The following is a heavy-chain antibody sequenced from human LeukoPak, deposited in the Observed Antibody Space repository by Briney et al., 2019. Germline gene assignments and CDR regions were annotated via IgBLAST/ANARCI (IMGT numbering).Heavy chain of an antibody. CDR2: IYYSGST. D-gene: IGHD3-22*01. Sequence: SETLSLTCTVSGGSISSYYWSWIRQPPGKGLEWIGYIYYSGSTNYNPSLKSRVTISVDTSKNQFSLKLSSVTAADTAVYYCARHLGDSSGYYAGELDYWGQGTLVTVSS. V-gene: IGHV4-59*08. J-gene: IGHJ4*02. CDR1: GGSISSYY. CDR3: ARHLGDSSGYYAGELDY.